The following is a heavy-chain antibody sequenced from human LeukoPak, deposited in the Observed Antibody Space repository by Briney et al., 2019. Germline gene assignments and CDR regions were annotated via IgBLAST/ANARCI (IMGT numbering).Heavy chain of an antibody. D-gene: IGHD2-2*02. CDR2: IRYDGSNK. J-gene: IGHJ4*02. CDR1: GFTFSSYG. Sequence: GGSLRLSCAASGFTFSSYGMHWVRQAPGKGLEWVAFIRYDGSNKYYADSVKGRFTISRDNSKSTLYLQMNSLRAEDTAVYYCAKDHPPYQLLYRELDYWGQGTLVTVSS. CDR3: AKDHPPYQLLYRELDY. V-gene: IGHV3-30*02.